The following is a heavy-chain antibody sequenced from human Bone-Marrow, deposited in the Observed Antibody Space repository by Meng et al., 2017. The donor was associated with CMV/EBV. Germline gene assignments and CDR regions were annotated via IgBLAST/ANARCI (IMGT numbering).Heavy chain of an antibody. CDR2: ISSSGTTI. J-gene: IGHJ4*02. D-gene: IGHD6-6*01. CDR3: ARGMSIAAPRFFVY. Sequence: GGSLRLSCAASGFTFNTYSMTWVRQAPGKGLEWVSYISSSGTTIHYADSVKGRFTISRDNGKNPLYLQMNSLRVEDTALYYCARGMSIAAPRFFVYWGQGALVTVSS. V-gene: IGHV3-48*04. CDR1: GFTFNTYS.